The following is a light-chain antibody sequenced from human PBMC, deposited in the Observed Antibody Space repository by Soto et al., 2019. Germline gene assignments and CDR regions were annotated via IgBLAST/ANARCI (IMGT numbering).Light chain of an antibody. CDR1: QSVSSK. V-gene: IGKV3-15*01. J-gene: IGKJ1*01. CDR3: QEYKYSKK. Sequence: EIVMTQSPATLSVSPGERATLSCRASQSVSSKLAWYQQKPGQAPRLLIYGASTRATGFPARFSGSGSETEFTLTISSLQSEDFAVYYCQEYKYSKKFGQGTKVDIK. CDR2: GAS.